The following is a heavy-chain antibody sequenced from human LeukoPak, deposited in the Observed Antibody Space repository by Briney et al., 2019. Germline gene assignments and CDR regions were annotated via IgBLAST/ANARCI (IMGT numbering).Heavy chain of an antibody. Sequence: GGSLRLSCAASGFTFDDYAMHWVRQAPGKGLEWVSGISWNSGSIGYADSVKGRFTISRDNAKNSLYLQMNSLRAEDTALYYCAKDIAAAGNFDYWGRGTLVTVSS. CDR1: GFTFDDYA. V-gene: IGHV3-9*01. J-gene: IGHJ4*02. CDR3: AKDIAAAGNFDY. CDR2: ISWNSGSI. D-gene: IGHD6-13*01.